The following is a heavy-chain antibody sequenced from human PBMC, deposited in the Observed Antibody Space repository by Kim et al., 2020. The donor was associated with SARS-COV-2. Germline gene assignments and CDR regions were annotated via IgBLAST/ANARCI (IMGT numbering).Heavy chain of an antibody. J-gene: IGHJ4*02. Sequence: SETLSLSCAASGGSFSGYYWTWIRQPPGKGLQWIGQINYSGYTDYNPSLKSRVTISLDTSTSQFSLRLRSMTAADTAVYYCARGGPIGLAGKPPSYFDSWGQGTLVTVSS. V-gene: IGHV4-34*01. CDR1: GGSFSGYY. CDR3: ARGGPIGLAGKPPSYFDS. CDR2: INYSGYT. D-gene: IGHD6-19*01.